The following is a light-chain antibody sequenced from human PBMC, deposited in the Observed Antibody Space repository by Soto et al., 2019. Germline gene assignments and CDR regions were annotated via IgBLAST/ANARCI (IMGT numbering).Light chain of an antibody. CDR3: QHYSDWPHT. Sequence: EIVMTQSPATLSVSPGERATLSCRASQSVSSNLAWYQQKRGQAPRLLIYGASTRATGIPARFSGSGSGTEFTLTISSLQSEDVAVYSCQHYSDWPHTFGGGTKVEL. CDR2: GAS. J-gene: IGKJ4*01. V-gene: IGKV3-15*01. CDR1: QSVSSN.